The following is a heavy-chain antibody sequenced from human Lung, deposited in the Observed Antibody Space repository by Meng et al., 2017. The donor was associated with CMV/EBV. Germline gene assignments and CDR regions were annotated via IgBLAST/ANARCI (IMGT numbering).Heavy chain of an antibody. V-gene: IGHV1-2*02. D-gene: IGHD3/OR15-3a*01. CDR2: INPNSCDT. CDR1: GYTFTGYN. CDR3: ASLFHTSLGTDYYYGMDV. J-gene: IGHJ6*02. Sequence: ASVKVSCKASGYTFTGYNIHWVRQAPGQGLEWMGWINPNSCDTKYAQKFQGRVALTRETYISTAYMELSSLKSDDTAVVFCASLFHTSLGTDYYYGMDVWGQGTAVTVSS.